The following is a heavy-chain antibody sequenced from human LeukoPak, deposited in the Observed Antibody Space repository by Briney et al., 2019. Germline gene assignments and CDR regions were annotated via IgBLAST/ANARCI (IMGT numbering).Heavy chain of an antibody. CDR3: ARHDSFIPY. D-gene: IGHD3-16*02. V-gene: IGHV3-23*01. CDR2: ISDSGAGT. Sequence: PGGSLRLSCVASGLTFSDYAMSWVRQAPGKGLEWVSGISDSGAGTYYTDSVKGRCTISRDNSRNTVSLQLNNLRAEDTAVYFCARHDSFIPYWGQGTLVTVTS. J-gene: IGHJ4*02. CDR1: GLTFSDYA.